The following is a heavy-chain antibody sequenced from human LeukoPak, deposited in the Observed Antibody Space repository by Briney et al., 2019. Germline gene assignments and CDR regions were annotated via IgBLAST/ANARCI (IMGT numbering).Heavy chain of an antibody. D-gene: IGHD3-22*01. Sequence: GGSLRLSCAASGFTFSSYGMHWVRQAPGKGLEWVAVIWYDGSNKYYADSVKGRFTISRDNSKNTLYLQMNSLRAEDTAVYYCARDVLVAGNYYDSSGYPPRYWGQGTLVTVSS. V-gene: IGHV3-33*01. CDR2: IWYDGSNK. J-gene: IGHJ4*02. CDR3: ARDVLVAGNYYDSSGYPPRY. CDR1: GFTFSSYG.